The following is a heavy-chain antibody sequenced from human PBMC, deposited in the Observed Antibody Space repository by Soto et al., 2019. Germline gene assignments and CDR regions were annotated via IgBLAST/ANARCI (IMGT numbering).Heavy chain of an antibody. Sequence: ASVKVSCTASCYNFTSYGISWVRQAPGQGLEWMGWISAYNGNTSYAQKFQGRVTITRDTSASTAYMELSSLRPEDTALHSCARAHIVSTIIDYWRQGTLVTVPS. J-gene: IGHJ4*02. D-gene: IGHD5-12*01. CDR2: ISAYNGNT. CDR1: CYNFTSYG. CDR3: ARAHIVSTIIDY. V-gene: IGHV1-18*01.